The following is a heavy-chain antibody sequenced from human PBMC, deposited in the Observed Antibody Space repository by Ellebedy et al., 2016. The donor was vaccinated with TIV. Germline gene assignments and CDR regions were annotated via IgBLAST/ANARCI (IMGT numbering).Heavy chain of an antibody. CDR3: ARGVLATRKAGEPGGWFDP. Sequence: GESLKISXAASGFTFSSYWMHWVRQAPGKGLVWVSRINSDGSSTSYADSVKGRFTISRDNAKNTLYLQMNSLRAEDTAVYYCARGVLATRKAGEPGGWFDPWGQGTLVTVSS. D-gene: IGHD3-16*01. J-gene: IGHJ5*02. CDR2: INSDGSST. CDR1: GFTFSSYW. V-gene: IGHV3-74*01.